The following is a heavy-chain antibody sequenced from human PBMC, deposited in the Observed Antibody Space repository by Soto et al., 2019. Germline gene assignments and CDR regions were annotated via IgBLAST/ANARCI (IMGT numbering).Heavy chain of an antibody. CDR1: GFTFSSYA. Sequence: GGSLRLSCAASGFTFSSYAMSWVRQAPGKGLEWVSAISGSGGSTYYADSVKGRFTISRDNSKNTLYLQMNSLRAEDTAVYYCAKDFMIPRLGNWFDPWGQGTLVTVSS. V-gene: IGHV3-23*01. D-gene: IGHD3-3*01. CDR2: ISGSGGST. J-gene: IGHJ5*02. CDR3: AKDFMIPRLGNWFDP.